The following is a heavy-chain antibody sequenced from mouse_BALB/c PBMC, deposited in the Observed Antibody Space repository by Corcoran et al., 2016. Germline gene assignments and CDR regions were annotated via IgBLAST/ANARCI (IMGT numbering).Heavy chain of an antibody. D-gene: IGHD4-1*01. CDR2: IFPGSGSI. V-gene: IGHV1-9*01. CDR3: ARNWDWFFSA. CDR1: GFTFSGYW. Sequence: QVQLQQSGAELMKPGASVKISCKATGFTFSGYWIEWIKQRPGHGLEWIGEIFPGSGSINFNEKFKGKATFTADTPSNTAYMQLRSLTSEDSAVYYCARNWDWFFSAWGAGTTVTVSS. J-gene: IGHJ1*01.